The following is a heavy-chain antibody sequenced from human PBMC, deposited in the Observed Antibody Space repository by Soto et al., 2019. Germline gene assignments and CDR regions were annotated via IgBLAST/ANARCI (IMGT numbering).Heavy chain of an antibody. CDR1: GGSISSGGYY. V-gene: IGHV4-31*03. D-gene: IGHD2-15*01. CDR2: IYYSGST. J-gene: IGHJ5*02. CDR3: VRDGGYCSGGSCYSYWFDP. Sequence: QVQLQESGPGLVKPSQTLSLTCTVSGGSISSGGYYWSWIRQHPGKGLEWIGYIYYSGSTYYNPSLKSRVTISVDTSKNQFSLKLSSVTAADTAVYYCVRDGGYCSGGSCYSYWFDPWGQGTLVTVSS.